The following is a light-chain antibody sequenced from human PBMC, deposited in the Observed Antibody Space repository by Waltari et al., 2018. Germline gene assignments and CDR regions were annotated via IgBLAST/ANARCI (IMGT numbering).Light chain of an antibody. V-gene: IGKV3-20*01. CDR1: QSVSRY. CDR2: AAS. J-gene: IGKJ1*01. CDR3: QNHERLPAT. Sequence: EVVLTQSPGTLSLSPGERAPTSCRASQSVSRYLAWYQQRPGQAPRLLIYAASTRATGVPDRFSGSGFGTDFSLTISRLEPEDFAVYYCQNHERLPATFGQGTKVEIK.